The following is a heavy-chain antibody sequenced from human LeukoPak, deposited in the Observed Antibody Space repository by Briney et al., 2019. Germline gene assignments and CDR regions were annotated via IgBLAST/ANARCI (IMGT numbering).Heavy chain of an antibody. V-gene: IGHV1-8*01. D-gene: IGHD2-21*02. CDR3: ARANGGGAYYPFDH. CDR1: GYTFTSYD. J-gene: IGHJ4*02. CDR2: MNPNSGAT. Sequence: ASVKVSCKASGYTFTSYDINWVRQATGQGLEWMGWMNPNSGATDSAQTFQGRVTVARDTSTTTAYMELNRLTSDDTAVYYCARANGGGAYYPFDHWGQGTLVAVSS.